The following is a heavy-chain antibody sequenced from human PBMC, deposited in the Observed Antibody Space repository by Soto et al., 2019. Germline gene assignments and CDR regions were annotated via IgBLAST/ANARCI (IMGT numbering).Heavy chain of an antibody. J-gene: IGHJ6*02. CDR3: ARGVVPAAGAAPHYSHSGVDV. CDR1: GDTFKKFA. CDR2: IIPMFGTT. Sequence: QVQLVQSGPEVKKPGSSVKVSCKTSGDTFKKFAISWVRQAPGQGPEWMGGIIPMFGTTKYTQKFQGRVTFTADKSTGTAYMELTSLMSEDTATYFCARGVVPAAGAAPHYSHSGVDVWGQGTTVTVSS. V-gene: IGHV1-69*06. D-gene: IGHD2-2*01.